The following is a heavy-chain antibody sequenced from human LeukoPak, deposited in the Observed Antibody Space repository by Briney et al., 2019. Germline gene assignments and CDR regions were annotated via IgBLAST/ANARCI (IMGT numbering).Heavy chain of an antibody. CDR3: ARVSSNPYSRGYYHFDY. CDR1: GFAFNTYT. J-gene: IGHJ4*02. V-gene: IGHV3-21*01. D-gene: IGHD6-25*01. CDR2: ISRTGAYI. Sequence: GGSLRLSCAASGFAFNTYTMNWVRQIPGKSLEWVSSISRTGAYIYHADSMDGRFTVSRDNARNLLYLHMNSLRAEDSAMYFCARVSSNPYSRGYYHFDYWGQGTLVTVSS.